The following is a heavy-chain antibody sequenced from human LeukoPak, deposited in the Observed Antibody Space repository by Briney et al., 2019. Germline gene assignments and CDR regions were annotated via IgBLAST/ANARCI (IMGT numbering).Heavy chain of an antibody. Sequence: PSETLSLTCTVSGGSISSYYWSWIRQPAGKGLEWIGRIYTSGSTNYNPSLKSRVTISVDTSKNQFSLKLSSVTAADTAVYYCARPTWIQLWYQFDYWGQGTLVTVSS. V-gene: IGHV4-4*07. D-gene: IGHD5-18*01. J-gene: IGHJ4*02. CDR1: GGSISSYY. CDR3: ARPTWIQLWYQFDY. CDR2: IYTSGST.